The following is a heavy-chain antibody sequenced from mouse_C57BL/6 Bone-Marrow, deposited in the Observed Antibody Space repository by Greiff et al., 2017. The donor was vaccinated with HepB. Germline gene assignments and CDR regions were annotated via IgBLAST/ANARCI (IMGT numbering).Heavy chain of an antibody. V-gene: IGHV1-82*01. Sequence: VQLQESGPELVKPGASVKISCKASGYAFSSSWMNWVKQRPGKGLEWIGRIYPGDGDTNYNGKFKGKATLTADKSSSTAYMQLSSLTSEDSAVYFCARFATVVSWGQGTLVTVSA. D-gene: IGHD1-1*01. CDR1: GYAFSSSW. CDR2: IYPGDGDT. CDR3: ARFATVVS. J-gene: IGHJ3*01.